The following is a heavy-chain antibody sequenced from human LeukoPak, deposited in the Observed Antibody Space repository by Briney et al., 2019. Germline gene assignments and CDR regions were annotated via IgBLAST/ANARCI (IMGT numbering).Heavy chain of an antibody. Sequence: SETLSLTCTVSGGSISSGGYYWSWLRQHPGMGLEGLGYIYYSGSTYYNPSLKSRVTISVDTSKNQFSLKLSSVTAADTAVYYCARGLNRYYYDSSGYFDYWGQGTLVTVSS. V-gene: IGHV4-31*03. J-gene: IGHJ4*02. CDR3: ARGLNRYYYDSSGYFDY. CDR2: IYYSGST. CDR1: GGSISSGGYY. D-gene: IGHD3-22*01.